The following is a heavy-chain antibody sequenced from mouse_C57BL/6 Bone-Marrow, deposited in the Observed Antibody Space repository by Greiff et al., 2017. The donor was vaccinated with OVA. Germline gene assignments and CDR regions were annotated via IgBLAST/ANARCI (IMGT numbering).Heavy chain of an antibody. V-gene: IGHV5-9*01. CDR1: GFTFSSYT. J-gene: IGHJ2*01. D-gene: IGHD1-1*01. CDR3: ARQRLDYGSSYVYFDY. Sequence: EVQGVESGGGLVKPGGSLKLSCAASGFTFSSYTMSWVRQTPEKRLEWVATISGGGGNTYYPDSVKGRFTISRDNAKNTLYLQMSSLRSEDTALYYCARQRLDYGSSYVYFDYWGQGTTLTVSS. CDR2: ISGGGGNT.